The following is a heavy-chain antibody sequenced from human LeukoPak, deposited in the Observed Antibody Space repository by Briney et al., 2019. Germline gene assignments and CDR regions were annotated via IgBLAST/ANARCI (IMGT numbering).Heavy chain of an antibody. CDR1: GFALSSHW. Sequence: GGSLRLSCAASGFALSSHWMTWVRQVPGKGPEWVANVNRDGSETYYLDSVKGRFTISKDNAKNSLYLQMNSLRAEDTALYHCARNNGMDVWGQGTTVIVSS. J-gene: IGHJ6*02. CDR3: ARNNGMDV. CDR2: VNRDGSET. V-gene: IGHV3-7*03.